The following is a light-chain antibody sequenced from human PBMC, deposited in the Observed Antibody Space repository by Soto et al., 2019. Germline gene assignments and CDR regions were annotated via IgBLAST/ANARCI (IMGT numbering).Light chain of an antibody. CDR2: GVS. CDR3: QQYNNWPHT. CDR1: QSVSSK. Sequence: EIVMTQSPAPLSVSPGERATLSCRASQSVSSKLAWFQQKPGQAPSLLIYGVSTRATGVPVRFSGSGSGTEFTLTVNSLQSEDFAVYYCQQYNNWPHTFGQGTKVDNK. V-gene: IGKV3-15*01. J-gene: IGKJ2*01.